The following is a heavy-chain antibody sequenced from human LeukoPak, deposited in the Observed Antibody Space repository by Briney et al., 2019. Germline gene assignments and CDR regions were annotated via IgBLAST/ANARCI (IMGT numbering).Heavy chain of an antibody. CDR3: AKDLSSAITSALVLDV. D-gene: IGHD3-22*01. V-gene: IGHV3-9*01. CDR1: GFTFDDYA. J-gene: IGHJ6*02. CDR2: ITWNRDNI. Sequence: GGSLRLSCTVSGFTFDDYAMHWVRHTPGKGLEWVAGITWNRDNIGYGDSVKGRFTISRDNVKNVLYLQMNSLRPEDTALYYCAKDLSSAITSALVLDVWGQGTTVIVS.